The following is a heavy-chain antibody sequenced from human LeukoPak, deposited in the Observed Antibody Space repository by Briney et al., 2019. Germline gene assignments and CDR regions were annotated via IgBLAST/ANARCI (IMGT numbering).Heavy chain of an antibody. CDR1: GFTFSSYT. CDR2: ISSSSSDFI. V-gene: IGHV3-21*06. CDR3: AREARRSVGATWYSNYFDY. J-gene: IGHJ4*02. D-gene: IGHD1-26*01. Sequence: GGSLRLSCVGSGFTFSSYTMNWVRQAPGKGLEWVSFISSSSSDFIYYADSVKGRFTISRDNAKNSLYLQMNSLRAEDTAVYYCAREARRSVGATWYSNYFDYWGQGTLVTVSS.